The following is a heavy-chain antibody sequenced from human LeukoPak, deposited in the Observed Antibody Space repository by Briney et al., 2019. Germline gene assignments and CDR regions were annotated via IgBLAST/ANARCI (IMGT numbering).Heavy chain of an antibody. V-gene: IGHV3-11*01. CDR3: ARDMVHDYGVHDDY. Sequence: PGGSLRLSCAPSGFTFSDYYMSWIRQAPGKGREWVSYISSSGSTIYYADSVKGRFTISRDNAKNSLYLQMNSLRAEDTAVYYCARDMVHDYGVHDDYWGQGTLVTVSS. D-gene: IGHD4-17*01. J-gene: IGHJ4*02. CDR2: ISSSGSTI. CDR1: GFTFSDYY.